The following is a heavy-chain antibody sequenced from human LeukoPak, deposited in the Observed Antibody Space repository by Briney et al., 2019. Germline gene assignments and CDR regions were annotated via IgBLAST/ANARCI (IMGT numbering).Heavy chain of an antibody. CDR1: GGSFSGYY. D-gene: IGHD3-10*01. V-gene: IGHV4-34*01. CDR3: ARGRLLWFGKRVGWFDP. J-gene: IGHJ5*02. Sequence: SETLSLTCAVYGGSFSGYYWSWIRQPPGKGLEWIGEINHSGSTNYNPSLKSRVTISVDTSKNQFSLKLSSVTAADTAVYYCARGRLLWFGKRVGWFDPWGQGTLVTVSS. CDR2: INHSGST.